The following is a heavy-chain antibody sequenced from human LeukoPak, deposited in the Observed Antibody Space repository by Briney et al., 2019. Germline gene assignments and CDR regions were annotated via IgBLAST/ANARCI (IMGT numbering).Heavy chain of an antibody. CDR3: ARSAARPAGRWFDP. V-gene: IGHV3-66*01. CDR1: GFTVSSNY. Sequence: QTGGSLRLSCAASGFTVSSNYMSWVRQAPGKGLEWVSVIYSGGSTYYADSVKDRFTISRDNSKNTLYLQMNSLRAEDTAVYYCARSAARPAGRWFDPWGQGTLVTVSS. J-gene: IGHJ5*02. CDR2: IYSGGST. D-gene: IGHD6-6*01.